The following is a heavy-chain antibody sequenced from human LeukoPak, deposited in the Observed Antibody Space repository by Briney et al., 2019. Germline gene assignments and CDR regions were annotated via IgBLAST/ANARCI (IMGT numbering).Heavy chain of an antibody. CDR1: GGSFSGYY. Sequence: SETLSLTCAVYGGSFSGYYWSWIRQPPGKGLEWIGEINHSGSTNYNPSLKSRVTISVDTSKNQFSLKLSSVTAADTAVYYCARLVYSSSSGVFDIWGQGTMVTVSS. V-gene: IGHV4-34*01. D-gene: IGHD6-6*01. J-gene: IGHJ3*02. CDR3: ARLVYSSSSGVFDI. CDR2: INHSGST.